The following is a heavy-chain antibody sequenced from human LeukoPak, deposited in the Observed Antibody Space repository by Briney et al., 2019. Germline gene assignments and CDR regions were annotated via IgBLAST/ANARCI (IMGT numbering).Heavy chain of an antibody. J-gene: IGHJ4*02. V-gene: IGHV4-39*01. CDR3: ARHEFSSGWYRPSDY. CDR2: IYYSGST. D-gene: IGHD6-19*01. Sequence: SETLSLTCTVSGGSISSSSYYWGWIRQPPGKGLEWIGSIYYSGSTYYNPSLKSRVTISVDTSKNQFSLKLSSETAADTAVYYCARHEFSSGWYRPSDYWGRGTLVTVSS. CDR1: GGSISSSSYY.